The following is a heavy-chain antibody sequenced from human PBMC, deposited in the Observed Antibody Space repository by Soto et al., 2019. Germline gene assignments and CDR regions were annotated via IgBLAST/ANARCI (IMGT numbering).Heavy chain of an antibody. D-gene: IGHD6-19*01. V-gene: IGHV1-2*02. CDR2: ISPNSGGT. CDR1: GYTFIDYY. Sequence: QVQLVQSGAEVKKPGASVKVSCEASGYTFIDYYMHWVRQAPGQGFEWMGRISPNSGGTNYAQKLQGRVTMTWDTSLNTAYMELSSFMSEDTAVYYCARPPGYISDWYYFDLWGQGTLVTVSS. CDR3: ARPPGYISDWYYFDL. J-gene: IGHJ4*02.